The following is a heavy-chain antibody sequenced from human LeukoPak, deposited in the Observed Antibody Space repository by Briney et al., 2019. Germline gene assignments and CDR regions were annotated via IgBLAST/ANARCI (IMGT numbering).Heavy chain of an antibody. CDR2: ISSSSSYI. CDR1: GFTFSSYS. V-gene: IGHV3-21*01. J-gene: IGHJ4*02. CDR3: AGHSGYDIQKRDY. D-gene: IGHD5-12*01. Sequence: GGSLRLPCAASGFTFSSYSMNWVRQAPGKGLEWVSSISSSSSYIYYADSVKGRFTISRDNAKNSLYLQMNSLRAEDTAVYYCAGHSGYDIQKRDYWGQGTLVTVSS.